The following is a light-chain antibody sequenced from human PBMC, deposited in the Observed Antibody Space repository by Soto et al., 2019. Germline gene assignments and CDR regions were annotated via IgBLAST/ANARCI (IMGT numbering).Light chain of an antibody. V-gene: IGLV2-14*03. CDR2: DVA. J-gene: IGLJ1*01. CDR1: CTDLSGSNF. CDR3: VSCTSSTTYV. Sequence: QSVLTHPASGSDSPGQSITFSCIGTCTDLSGSNFVSWYQQHPVKPPKLIIYDVANRPSWVSNRISVSKSCSPASVIISRPQTEDEADYYCVSCTSSTTYVFGTGTKV.